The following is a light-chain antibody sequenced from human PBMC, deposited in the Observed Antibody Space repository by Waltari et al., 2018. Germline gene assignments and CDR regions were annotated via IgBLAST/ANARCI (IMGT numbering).Light chain of an antibody. Sequence: QSALTQPASVSGSPGQSIIISCTRTSSDIGGYNYVSWYQHHPGKAPKLMIYEVSNRPSGVSFRFSGSKSGNTASLTISGLQAEDEADYYCCSYTSSTTPHVVFGGGTKLTVL. J-gene: IGLJ2*01. CDR2: EVS. CDR1: SSDIGGYNY. V-gene: IGLV2-14*01. CDR3: CSYTSSTTPHVV.